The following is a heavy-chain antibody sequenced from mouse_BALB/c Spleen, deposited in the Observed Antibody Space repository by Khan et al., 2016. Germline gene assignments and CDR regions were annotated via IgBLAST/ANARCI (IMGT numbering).Heavy chain of an antibody. CDR2: ISYSGST. Sequence: EVQLQESGPGLVKPSQSLSLTCTVTGYSITSDYAWNWIRQFPGNRLEWMGYISYSGSTSYNPSIKSRISITRDTSKNQFFLQLNSVTSEDTATYYCARSDYGDKAAIDYWGQAPSFTVSS. CDR3: ARSDYGDKAAIDY. D-gene: IGHD1-1*01. V-gene: IGHV3-2*02. J-gene: IGHJ4*01. CDR1: GYSITSDYA.